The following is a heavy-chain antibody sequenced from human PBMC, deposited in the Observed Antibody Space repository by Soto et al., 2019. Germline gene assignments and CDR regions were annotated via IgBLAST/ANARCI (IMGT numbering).Heavy chain of an antibody. CDR3: ARGGGFGELWFDD. V-gene: IGHV1-69*01. J-gene: IGHJ4*02. CDR2: ILPIFGTT. D-gene: IGHD3-16*01. CDR1: GGTFDSYG. Sequence: QVQLVQSGAEVKKPGSSAKVSCKASGGTFDSYGITWVRQAPGQGLDWMGGILPIFGTTKYAQKFQDRVTITADESTGTVYMGLSSLRSEDTAVYYCARGGGFGELWFDDWSQGTLVTVSS.